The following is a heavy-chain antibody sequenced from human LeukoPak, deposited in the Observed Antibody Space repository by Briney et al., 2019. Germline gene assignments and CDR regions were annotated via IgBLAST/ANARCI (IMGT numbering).Heavy chain of an antibody. D-gene: IGHD3-3*01. CDR1: GFTFSSYS. V-gene: IGHV3-21*01. J-gene: IGHJ4*02. CDR2: ISSSSSFI. CDR3: ARGRYDFWSGYYPPYYFDY. Sequence: AGGSLRLSCAASGFTFSSYSMNWVRGAPGKGLVWVSSISSSSSFIYYADSVKGRFTISRDNAKNSLYLQMNSLRAEDTAVYYCARGRYDFWSGYYPPYYFDYWGQGTLVTVSS.